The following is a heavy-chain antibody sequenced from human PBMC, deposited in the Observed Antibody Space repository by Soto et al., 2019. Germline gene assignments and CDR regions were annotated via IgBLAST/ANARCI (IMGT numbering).Heavy chain of an antibody. J-gene: IGHJ4*02. CDR2: IYYSGST. CDR1: GGSISSYY. V-gene: IGHV4-59*01. D-gene: IGHD3-22*01. Sequence: SETLSLTCTVSGGSISSYYWSWTRQPPGKGLEWIGYIYYSGSTNYNPSLKSRVTISVDTSKNQFSLKLSSVTAADTAMYYCARVDSSGSYFDSWGQGTLVTVS. CDR3: ARVDSSGSYFDS.